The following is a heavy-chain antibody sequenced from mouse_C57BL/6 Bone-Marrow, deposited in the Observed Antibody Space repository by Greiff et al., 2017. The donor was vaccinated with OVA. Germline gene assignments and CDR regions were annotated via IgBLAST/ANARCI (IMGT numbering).Heavy chain of an antibody. CDR3: ARSSRDYGSTTYYFDY. D-gene: IGHD2-1*01. CDR2: INTSDSET. CDR1: GYTFTSYW. Sequence: QVQLQQSGAELVRPGSSVKLSCKASGYTFTSYWMDWVKQRPGQGLEWIGNINTSDSETHYNQKFKDKATLTVDKSSSTAYMHLSSLTSEDSAVYDAARSSRDYGSTTYYFDYWGQGTTLTVS. V-gene: IGHV1-61*01. J-gene: IGHJ2*01.